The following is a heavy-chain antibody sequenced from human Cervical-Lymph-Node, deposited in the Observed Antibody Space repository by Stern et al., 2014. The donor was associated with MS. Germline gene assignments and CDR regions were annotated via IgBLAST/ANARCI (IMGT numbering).Heavy chain of an antibody. CDR3: ARSHYYDSSGYYYGPEYYYGMDV. V-gene: IGHV1-18*01. CDR2: ISAYNGNT. D-gene: IGHD3-22*01. Sequence: VHLVESGAEVKKPGASVKVSCKASGYTFTSYGISWVRQAPGQGLEWMGWISAYNGNTNYAQKLQGRVTMTTDTSTSTAYMELRSLRSDDTAVYYCARSHYYDSSGYYYGPEYYYGMDVWGQGTTVTVSS. CDR1: GYTFTSYG. J-gene: IGHJ6*02.